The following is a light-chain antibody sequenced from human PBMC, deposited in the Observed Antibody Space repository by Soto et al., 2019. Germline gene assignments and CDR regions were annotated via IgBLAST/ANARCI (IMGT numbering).Light chain of an antibody. CDR1: SSDVGAYVY. CDR3: NSYADGNQGV. CDR2: EVS. Sequence: QSALTQPPSASGSPGQSVTISCTGTSSDVGAYVYVSWYQQHPGKAPKLMIFEVSKRPSGVPDRFSGSKSGNTASLTVSGLQAEDEADYYCNSYADGNQGVFGGGTKVTVL. J-gene: IGLJ2*01. V-gene: IGLV2-8*01.